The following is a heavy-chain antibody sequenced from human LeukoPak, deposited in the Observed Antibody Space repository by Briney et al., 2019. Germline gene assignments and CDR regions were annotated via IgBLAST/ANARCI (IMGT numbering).Heavy chain of an antibody. V-gene: IGHV3-33*01. Sequence: GGSLRLSCAASGLTFSSYGFHWVRQAPGRGLEWVAVIWHDGSRKYYGDSVKGRFTISRDDSKNTLYLQMNSLRVEDTAVYYCATAREISPDSWGQGTLVTVSS. CDR3: ATAREISPDS. D-gene: IGHD5-24*01. CDR2: IWHDGSRK. CDR1: GLTFSSYG. J-gene: IGHJ4*02.